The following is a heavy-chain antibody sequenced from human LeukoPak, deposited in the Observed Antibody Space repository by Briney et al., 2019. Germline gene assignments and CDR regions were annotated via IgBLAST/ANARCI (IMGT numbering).Heavy chain of an antibody. V-gene: IGHV1-18*01. Sequence: ASVKVSCKASGYTFTSYGISWVRQAPGQGLEWMGWISAYNGNTNYAQKLQGRVTMTTDTSTSTAYMELRSLRSDDTAVYYCARDMIYYDSSGYYYGGFDYWGQGTLVTVSS. J-gene: IGHJ4*02. CDR3: ARDMIYYDSSGYYYGGFDY. D-gene: IGHD3-22*01. CDR2: ISAYNGNT. CDR1: GYTFTSYG.